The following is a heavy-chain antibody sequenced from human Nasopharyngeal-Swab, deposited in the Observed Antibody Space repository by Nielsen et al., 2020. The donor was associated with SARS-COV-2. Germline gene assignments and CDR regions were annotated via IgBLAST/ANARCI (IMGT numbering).Heavy chain of an antibody. D-gene: IGHD6-19*01. CDR2: AYYRSTWYL. V-gene: IGHV6-1*01. CDR3: ARGSHKSGWF. J-gene: IGHJ4*02. Sequence: SQTLSLTRVLSGDSAASNSAAWPWTRQSPTRGLEWLGRAYYRSTWYLDYAVSVQGRISINPDTTQNLFSLHLNSVTLDDTAVYYCARGSHKSGWFWGRGTLVTVSS. CDR1: GDSAASNSAA.